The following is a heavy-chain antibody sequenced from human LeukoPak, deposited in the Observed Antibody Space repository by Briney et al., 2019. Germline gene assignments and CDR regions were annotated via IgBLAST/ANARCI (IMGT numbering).Heavy chain of an antibody. V-gene: IGHV3-74*01. D-gene: IGHD1-26*01. Sequence: GGSLRLSCAASGFTLSSYTMYWVRQAPGRGLVWVARFTSDGNSMTYADFVKGRFTVSRDIAKDTLYLQMNSLRAEDTAVYYCARAQVGTPTDCWGQGTLVTVSS. CDR2: FTSDGNSM. CDR3: ARAQVGTPTDC. CDR1: GFTLSSYT. J-gene: IGHJ4*02.